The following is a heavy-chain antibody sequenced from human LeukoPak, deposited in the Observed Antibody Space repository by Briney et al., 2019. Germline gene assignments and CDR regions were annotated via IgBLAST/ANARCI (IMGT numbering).Heavy chain of an antibody. V-gene: IGHV4-34*01. CDR2: INHSGST. CDR3: ARVPYPLVGVVPWFDP. CDR1: GGSFSGYY. D-gene: IGHD3-3*01. Sequence: SQTLSLTCAVYGGSFSGYYWSWIRQPPGKGLEWIGEINHSGSTNYNPSLKSRVTISVDTSKNQFSLKLSSVTAADTAVYYCARVPYPLVGVVPWFDPWGQGTLVTVSS. J-gene: IGHJ5*02.